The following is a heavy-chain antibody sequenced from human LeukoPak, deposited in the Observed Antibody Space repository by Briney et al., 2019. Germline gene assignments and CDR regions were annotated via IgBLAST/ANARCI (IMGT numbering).Heavy chain of an antibody. D-gene: IGHD6-19*01. J-gene: IGHJ4*02. CDR3: ARDRYRSGWYGDFDC. V-gene: IGHV3-30-3*01. CDR2: ISSDGSNN. Sequence: GRSLRLSCAASGFTFNSYAMHWVRQAPGKGLEWVAVISSDGSNNYYSDSVKGRFTISRDNSKNTLYLQVNSLRAEGTAVYYCARDRYRSGWYGDFDCWGQGTLVTVSS. CDR1: GFTFNSYA.